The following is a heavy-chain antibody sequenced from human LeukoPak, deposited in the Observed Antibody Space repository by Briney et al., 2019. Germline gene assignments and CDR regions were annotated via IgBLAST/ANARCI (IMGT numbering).Heavy chain of an antibody. Sequence: PGGSLRLSCAASGFTFSGYAMSWVRQAPGKGLEWVSAISGSGGSTYYADSVKGRFTISRDNSKNTLYLQMNSLRAEDTAVYYCAKDRGYDPYFDYWGQVTLVTVSS. CDR3: AKDRGYDPYFDY. D-gene: IGHD5-12*01. CDR1: GFTFSGYA. CDR2: ISGSGGST. V-gene: IGHV3-23*01. J-gene: IGHJ4*02.